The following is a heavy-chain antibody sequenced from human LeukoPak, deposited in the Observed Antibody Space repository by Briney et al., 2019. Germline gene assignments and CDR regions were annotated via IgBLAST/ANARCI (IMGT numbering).Heavy chain of an antibody. J-gene: IGHJ6*02. CDR1: GDSISNNNW. V-gene: IGHV4-4*02. CDR2: IYHSGIT. CDR3: ARDRDGMEV. Sequence: PSGTLSLTCAVSGDSISNNNWWTWVRQPPGKGLEWIGAIYHSGITYYNPSLKSRITISVDKSKNQFSLKLTSVTAADTAMYYCARDRDGMEVWGQGTTVAVS.